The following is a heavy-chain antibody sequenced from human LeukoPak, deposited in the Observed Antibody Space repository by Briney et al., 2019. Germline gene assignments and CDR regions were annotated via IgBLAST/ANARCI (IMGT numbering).Heavy chain of an antibody. CDR2: ISSSSNNI. J-gene: IGHJ6*03. CDR1: GFSFSNYN. Sequence: TGGSLRLSCAASGFSFSNYNMNWVRQAPGRGLEWVSSISSSSNNIYYADLVKGRFTISRDNAKNALYLQMNSLRAEDTAVYYCVKGLGLMPCGSYYMDVWGKGNPVTISS. CDR3: VKGLGLMPCGSYYMDV. V-gene: IGHV3-21*01. D-gene: IGHD2-2*01.